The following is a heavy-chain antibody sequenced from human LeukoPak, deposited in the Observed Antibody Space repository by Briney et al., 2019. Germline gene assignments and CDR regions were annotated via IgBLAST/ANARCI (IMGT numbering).Heavy chain of an antibody. CDR1: GFTFSSYG. D-gene: IGHD3-3*01. Sequence: GGSLRLSCAASGFTFSSYGMHWVRQAPGKGLEWVAVISYDGSNKYYADSVKGRFTISRDNSKNTLYLQMNSLRAEDTAVYYCARKGFGDWSGSRVPFDYWGQGTLVTVSS. CDR2: ISYDGSNK. J-gene: IGHJ4*02. CDR3: ARKGFGDWSGSRVPFDY. V-gene: IGHV3-30*03.